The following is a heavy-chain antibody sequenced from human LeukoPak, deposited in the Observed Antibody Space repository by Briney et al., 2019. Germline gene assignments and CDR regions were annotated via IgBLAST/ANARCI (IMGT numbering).Heavy chain of an antibody. CDR2: IWYDGSNK. J-gene: IGHJ4*02. CDR3: ARIKRENIAAAGTVDY. Sequence: GGSLRLSCAASGFTFSSYGMHWVRQAPGKGLEWVAVIWYDGSNKYYADSVKGRFTISRDNSKNTLYLQMNSLRAEDTAVYYCARIKRENIAAAGTVDYWGQGTLVTVSS. D-gene: IGHD6-13*01. CDR1: GFTFSSYG. V-gene: IGHV3-33*01.